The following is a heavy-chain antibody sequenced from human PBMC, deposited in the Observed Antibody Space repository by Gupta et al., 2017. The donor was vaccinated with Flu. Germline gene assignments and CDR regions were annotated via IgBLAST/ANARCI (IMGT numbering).Heavy chain of an antibody. J-gene: IGHJ6*02. CDR2: IWYDGSNK. Sequence: GMHWVRQAPGKGLEWVAVIWYDGSNKYYADSVKGRVTISRDNSKNTLYLQMNSLRAEDTAVDYCAREVRIAAAPGSYGMDVGGQGTTVTVYS. CDR1: G. V-gene: IGHV3-33*01. D-gene: IGHD6-13*01. CDR3: AREVRIAAAPGSYGMDV.